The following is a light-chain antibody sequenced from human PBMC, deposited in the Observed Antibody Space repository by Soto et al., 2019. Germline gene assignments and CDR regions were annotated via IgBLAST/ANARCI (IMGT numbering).Light chain of an antibody. V-gene: IGKV3-11*01. CDR2: DAS. CDR1: QSVSSY. CDR3: QQRSNLLT. J-gene: IGKJ4*01. Sequence: EIVLTQSPATLSLSPGERATLSCRASQSVSSYLAWYQQKPGQAPRLLIYDASNRATGIPTRFSGSGSGTDFTLTISSLEPEAFAVDYCQQRSNLLTFGGGTKVEIK.